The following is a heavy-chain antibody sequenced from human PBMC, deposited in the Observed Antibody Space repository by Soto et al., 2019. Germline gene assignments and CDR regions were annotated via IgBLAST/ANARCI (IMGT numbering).Heavy chain of an antibody. CDR1: GFTFSSYW. V-gene: IGHV3-74*01. CDR2: INSDGSST. J-gene: IGHJ6*02. CDR3: ARDRRRPPAEYYYGMDV. Sequence: GGSLRLSCAASGFTFSSYWMHWVRQAPGKGLVWVSRINSDGSSTSYADSVKGRFTISRDNAKNTLYLQMNSLRAEDTAVYYCARDRRRPPAEYYYGMDVWGQGTTVTVSS.